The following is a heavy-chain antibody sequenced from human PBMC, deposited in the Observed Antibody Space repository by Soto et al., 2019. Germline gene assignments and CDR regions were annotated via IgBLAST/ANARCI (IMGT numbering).Heavy chain of an antibody. D-gene: IGHD2-8*02. Sequence: EVQVVESGGGLVKPGGSQRLSCTASGFTFDTYTMNWLRQAPGRGLEWVSSISATTTYKYYAASVEGRFTISRDNAKKSLYLQTNSLGAEDTALYYCARGGASKSGHLWYFDLWGRGTLVTVSS. CDR2: ISATTTYK. J-gene: IGHJ2*01. CDR1: GFTFDTYT. CDR3: ARGGASKSGHLWYFDL. V-gene: IGHV3-21*01.